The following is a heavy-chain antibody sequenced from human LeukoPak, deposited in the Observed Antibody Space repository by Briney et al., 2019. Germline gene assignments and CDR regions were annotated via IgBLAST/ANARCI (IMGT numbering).Heavy chain of an antibody. D-gene: IGHD1/OR15-1a*01. Sequence: SENLSLTCTVSGGSIGIGNFYWSWIRQPAGKGLEWIGRIYASGTTQYNPSLKSRATLSIDTSKNQFSLKLSSVTAADTAVYYCASGGGTSDFDYWGQGTLVTVSS. CDR1: GGSIGIGNFY. CDR2: IYASGTT. CDR3: ASGGGTSDFDY. J-gene: IGHJ4*02. V-gene: IGHV4-61*02.